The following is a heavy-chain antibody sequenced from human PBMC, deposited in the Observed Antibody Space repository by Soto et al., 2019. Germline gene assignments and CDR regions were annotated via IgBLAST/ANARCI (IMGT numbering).Heavy chain of an antibody. CDR1: GFILSSYE. V-gene: IGHV3-48*03. J-gene: IGHJ4*01. CDR2: ISRSGYSM. Sequence: LRLSCVTSGFILSSYERNWVRQAPGKGLEWVSYISRSGYSMYYADSLKGRFTISRDNAKNSVYLQMSSLRVDAAAVYYCASASQDLWGQGTLVTVSS. CDR3: ASASQDL. D-gene: IGHD6-6*01.